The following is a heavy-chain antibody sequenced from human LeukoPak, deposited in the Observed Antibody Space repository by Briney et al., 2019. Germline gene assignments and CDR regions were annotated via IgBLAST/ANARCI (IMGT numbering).Heavy chain of an antibody. CDR2: ISNSSPNI. J-gene: IGHJ4*02. D-gene: IGHD3-22*01. CDR3: ARALHDSSGYYFDY. CDR1: GFTFISYS. V-gene: IGHV3-21*01. Sequence: GGSLRLSCAASGFTFISYSMNWVRQAPGKGLEWVSSISNSSPNIYYADSVKGRFTISRDSAKDSLFLQMNSLRAEDAAVYHCARALHDSSGYYFDYWGQGTPVTVSS.